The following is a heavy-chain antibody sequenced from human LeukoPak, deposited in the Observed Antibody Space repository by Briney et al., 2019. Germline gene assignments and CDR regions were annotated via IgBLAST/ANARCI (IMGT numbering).Heavy chain of an antibody. CDR1: GFTFSSYW. V-gene: IGHV3-7*01. D-gene: IGHD1-26*01. CDR3: ARPRGSGTYFTEANAFDI. Sequence: GGSLRLSCAASGFTFSSYWMSWVRQAPGKGLEWVAHIKQDGGEKYYVDSVKGRFTISRDNAKNSLFLQMNSLRAEDTAVYYCARPRGSGTYFTEANAFDIWGQGTMVTVSS. J-gene: IGHJ3*02. CDR2: IKQDGGEK.